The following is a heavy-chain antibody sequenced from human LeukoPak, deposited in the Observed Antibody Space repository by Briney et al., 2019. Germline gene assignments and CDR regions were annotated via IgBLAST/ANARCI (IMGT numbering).Heavy chain of an antibody. CDR1: GFTFSSYG. J-gene: IGHJ6*03. D-gene: IGHD3-22*01. V-gene: IGHV3-30*18. Sequence: PGGSLRLSCVTSGFTFSSYGMHWVRQVPGKGLEWVAVISYDAKNNFHVDSVKGRFAISRDNSKNTLYLQMNSLRAEDTAVYYCAKDGGNYYDTGGNHLMRSYMDVWGKGTTVTVSS. CDR2: ISYDAKNN. CDR3: AKDGGNYYDTGGNHLMRSYMDV.